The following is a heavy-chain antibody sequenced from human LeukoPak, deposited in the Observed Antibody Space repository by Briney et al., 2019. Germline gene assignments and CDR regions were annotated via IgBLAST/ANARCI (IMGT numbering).Heavy chain of an antibody. V-gene: IGHV4-59*01. J-gene: IGHJ6*03. CDR2: IHYSGST. D-gene: IGHD2-15*01. CDR3: ARTTEGYCRGRSCYSYYYYMDV. CDR1: GGSISSYY. Sequence: SETLSLTCTVSGGSISSYYWCWIRQPPGKGLEWIGYIHYSGSTNYNPSLKSRVTISVDTSKNRFSLKLNSVTAADTAVYYCARTTEGYCRGRSCYSYYYYMDVWGKGTTVTVSS.